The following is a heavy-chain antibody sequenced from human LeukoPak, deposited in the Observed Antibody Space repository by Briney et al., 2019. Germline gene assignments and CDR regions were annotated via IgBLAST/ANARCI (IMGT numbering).Heavy chain of an antibody. V-gene: IGHV1-8*02. CDR1: GYTFTGFY. CDR2: MNPDSGNT. Sequence: ASVKVSCKASGYTFTGFYRHWVRQAPGQGLEWMGWMNPDSGNTGYAQKFQGRVTMTRDMSTSTVYMELSSLRSEDTAVYYCARDRTFGSSYDYWGQGTLVTVSS. D-gene: IGHD2-2*01. J-gene: IGHJ4*02. CDR3: ARDRTFGSSYDY.